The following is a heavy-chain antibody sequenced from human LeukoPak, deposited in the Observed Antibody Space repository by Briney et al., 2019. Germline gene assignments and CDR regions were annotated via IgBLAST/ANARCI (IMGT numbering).Heavy chain of an antibody. CDR1: GDTFSSQA. D-gene: IGHD3-22*01. J-gene: IGHJ4*02. V-gene: IGHV1-69*01. CDR2: MKPIFGTT. CDR3: ASLYDYDDNGNYFKVGTHDF. Sequence: ASVKVSCKASGDTFSSQALSWVRQAPGQGLEWMGGMKPIFGTTHYAPKFQGRVTISDDESTNTAYMELSSLRSEDTAVYYCASLYDYDDNGNYFKVGTHDFWGQGTLVTVSS.